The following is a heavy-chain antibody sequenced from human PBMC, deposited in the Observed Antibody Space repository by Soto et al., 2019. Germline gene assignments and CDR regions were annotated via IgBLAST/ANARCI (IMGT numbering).Heavy chain of an antibody. V-gene: IGHV4-59*01. Sequence: QVQLQESGPGLVKPSETLSLTCTVSGDSISDYYWSWIREPPGKGLEWIGYIYYSGSTNYNPSLKSRVTISVDRSKNQFSLKLSSVTAADAAVYYCAREGRRSFRFREYYYGMDVWGQGTTVTVSS. CDR2: IYYSGST. CDR1: GDSISDYY. J-gene: IGHJ6*02. D-gene: IGHD6-6*01. CDR3: AREGRRSFRFREYYYGMDV.